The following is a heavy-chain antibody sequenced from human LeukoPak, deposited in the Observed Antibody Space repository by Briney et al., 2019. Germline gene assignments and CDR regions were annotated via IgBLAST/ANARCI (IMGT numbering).Heavy chain of an antibody. D-gene: IGHD3-22*01. CDR2: IYYCGNT. J-gene: IGHJ4*02. CDR1: GGSISSYY. CDR3: ARDRHYDSSGYPVIYFDY. Sequence: SETLSLTCTVSGGSISSYYWSWIRQPPGKGLEWIGYIYYCGNTKYNPSLKSRVTISVDPSKNQFSLKLSSVTAADTAVYYCARDRHYDSSGYPVIYFDYWGQGTLVTVSS. V-gene: IGHV4-59*01.